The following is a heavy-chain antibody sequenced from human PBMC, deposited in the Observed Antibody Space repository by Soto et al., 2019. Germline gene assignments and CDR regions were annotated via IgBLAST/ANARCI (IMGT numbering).Heavy chain of an antibody. D-gene: IGHD5-18*01. J-gene: IGHJ6*02. CDR3: ARELYSYGYEGSYYYYGMDV. CDR1: GGTFSSYA. CDR2: IIPIFGTA. V-gene: IGHV1-69*13. Sequence: GASVKVSCKASGGTFSSYAISWVRQAPGQGLEWMGGIIPIFGTANYAQKFQGRVTITADESTSTAYMELSSLRSEDTAVYYCARELYSYGYEGSYYYYGMDVWGQGTTVTAP.